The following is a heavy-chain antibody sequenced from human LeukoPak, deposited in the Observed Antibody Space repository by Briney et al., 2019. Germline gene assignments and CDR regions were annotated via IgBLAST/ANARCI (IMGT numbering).Heavy chain of an antibody. D-gene: IGHD2-21*02. V-gene: IGHV4-34*01. CDR1: GGSFSGYY. CDR3: ARDEYCGGDCAPDAFDI. CDR2: INHSGST. J-gene: IGHJ3*02. Sequence: PSETLSLTCAVYGGSFSGYYWSWIRQPPGKGLEWIGEINHSGSTNYNPSLKSRVTISVDTSKNQFSLKLSSVTAADTAMYYCARDEYCGGDCAPDAFDIWGQGTMVTVSS.